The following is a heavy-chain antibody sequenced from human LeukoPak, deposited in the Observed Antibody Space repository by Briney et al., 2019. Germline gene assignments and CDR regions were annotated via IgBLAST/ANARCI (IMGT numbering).Heavy chain of an antibody. CDR3: AGFIERSGIDY. Sequence: NSAGTLSLTCTASGFSISTHYWSWIRQPPGKGLEWIGYIYYSGSTNYNPSLKSRVTISVDTSKNQFSLKLSSVTAAATAVYYCAGFIERSGIDYWGQGTLVTVSS. CDR1: GFSISTHY. D-gene: IGHD3-10*01. V-gene: IGHV4-59*11. CDR2: IYYSGST. J-gene: IGHJ4*02.